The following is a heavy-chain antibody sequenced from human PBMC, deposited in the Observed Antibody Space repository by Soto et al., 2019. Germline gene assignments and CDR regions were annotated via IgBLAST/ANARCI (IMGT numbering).Heavy chain of an antibody. Sequence: PGESLKISCEGSGYSFTSYWIGWVRQMPGKGLEWMGIIYPGDSDPKYSPSFQGQVTMSADKSISTAYLHWSSLKASDTAMYYCTRQAMSGTTDYWGQGTLVTVSS. CDR1: GYSFTSYW. J-gene: IGHJ4*02. CDR3: TRQAMSGTTDY. V-gene: IGHV5-51*01. CDR2: IYPGDSDP. D-gene: IGHD1-7*01.